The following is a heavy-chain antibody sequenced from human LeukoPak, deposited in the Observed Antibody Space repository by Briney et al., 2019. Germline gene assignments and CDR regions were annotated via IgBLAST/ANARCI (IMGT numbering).Heavy chain of an antibody. CDR1: GFTFSSYW. J-gene: IGHJ5*02. V-gene: IGHV3-7*01. CDR3: ARDKEQLVSSINWFDP. D-gene: IGHD6-6*01. Sequence: GGSLRLSCAASGFTFSSYWMSWVRQAPGKGLEWVANIKQDGSEKYYVDSVKGRFTISRDNAKNSLYLQMNSLRAEDTAVYYCARDKEQLVSSINWFDPWGQGTLVTVSS. CDR2: IKQDGSEK.